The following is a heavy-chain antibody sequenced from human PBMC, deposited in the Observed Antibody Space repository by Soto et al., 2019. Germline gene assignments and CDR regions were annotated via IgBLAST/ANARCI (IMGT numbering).Heavy chain of an antibody. CDR2: ISPGSRYP. CDR1: GFTVGDSY. Sequence: VGSLRLSCAGSGFTVGDSYMSWIRQAPGKGLEWLSYISPGSRYPAYADSVKGRFTISRDNAKRSLYLQMMSLTAEDTAIYYCVRGGGGGLFDPWGQGTMVTVSS. CDR3: VRGGGGGLFDP. J-gene: IGHJ5*02. V-gene: IGHV3-11*06. D-gene: IGHD2-15*01.